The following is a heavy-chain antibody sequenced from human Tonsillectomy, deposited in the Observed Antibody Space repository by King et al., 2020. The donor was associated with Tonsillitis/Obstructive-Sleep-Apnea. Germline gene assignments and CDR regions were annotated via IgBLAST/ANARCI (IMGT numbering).Heavy chain of an antibody. CDR2: IYWDDDK. Sequence: TLKESGPTLVKPTQTLTLTCTFSGFSLSTSGVGVGWIRQPPGKALEWLALIYWDDDKRYSPSLKSRLTITKDTSKNQVVLTMTNMDPVDTATYYCAHSPGYCSGGSCYWFDPWGQGTLVTVSS. J-gene: IGHJ5*02. D-gene: IGHD2-15*01. CDR3: AHSPGYCSGGSCYWFDP. CDR1: GFSLSTSGVG. V-gene: IGHV2-5*02.